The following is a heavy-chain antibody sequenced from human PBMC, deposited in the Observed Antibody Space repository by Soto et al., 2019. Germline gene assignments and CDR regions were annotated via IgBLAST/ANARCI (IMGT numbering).Heavy chain of an antibody. Sequence: EVQLVESGGGLVKPGGSLRLSCAASGFTSSSYSMDWVRQAPGKGLEWGSSISSSSTYIHYADSVKGRFTISRDNAKNSLYLQMNSLSAEDTAVYYCASQTSGYYYYGMDVWGQGTTVTVSS. V-gene: IGHV3-21*01. CDR2: ISSSSTYI. CDR1: GFTSSSYS. J-gene: IGHJ6*02. CDR3: ASQTSGYYYYGMDV.